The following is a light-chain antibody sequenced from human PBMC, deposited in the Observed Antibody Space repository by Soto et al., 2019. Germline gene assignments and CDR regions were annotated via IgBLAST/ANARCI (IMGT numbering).Light chain of an antibody. CDR1: QSVSSN. J-gene: IGKJ1*01. Sequence: EIVMTQSPATLSVSPGERATLSCRASQSVSSNLAWYQQKPGQAPRLLIYGASTRATGITARFSGSGSGTEFTLTISNLQSDDFAVYYWQQYNNWPPWTLGQGTKVEIK. CDR3: QQYNNWPPWT. V-gene: IGKV3-15*01. CDR2: GAS.